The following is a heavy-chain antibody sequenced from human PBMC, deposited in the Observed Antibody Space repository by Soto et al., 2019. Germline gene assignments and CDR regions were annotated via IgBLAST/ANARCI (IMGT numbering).Heavy chain of an antibody. V-gene: IGHV5-51*01. CDR2: IFPDDSDT. J-gene: IGHJ4*02. CDR1: GYSFTSYW. D-gene: IGHD3-3*01. CDR3: ARQGQGFRSGNSLDFDY. Sequence: GESLKLSCKASGYSFTSYWIAWVRQMPGKGLEWMGIIFPDDSDTRYSPSFQGQVTISADTSINTAYLLWSSLKASDTAMYYCARQGQGFRSGNSLDFDYRGQGALVTRS.